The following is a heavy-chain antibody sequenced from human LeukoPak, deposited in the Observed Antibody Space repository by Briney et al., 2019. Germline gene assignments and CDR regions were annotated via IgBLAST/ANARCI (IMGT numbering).Heavy chain of an antibody. Sequence: PSETLSLTCTVSGYSISSGYYWGCIRQPPGKGLEWIGSIYHSGSTYYNPSLKSRVTISVDTSKNQFSLKLSSVTAADTAVYYCARVGGDSGFDYYYYYMDVWGKGTTVTVSS. J-gene: IGHJ6*03. V-gene: IGHV4-38-2*02. D-gene: IGHD2-21*01. CDR3: ARVGGDSGFDYYYYYMDV. CDR2: IYHSGST. CDR1: GYSISSGYY.